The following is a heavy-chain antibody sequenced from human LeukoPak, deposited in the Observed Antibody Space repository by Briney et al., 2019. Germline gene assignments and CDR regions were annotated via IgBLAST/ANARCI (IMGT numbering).Heavy chain of an antibody. D-gene: IGHD1-20*01. Sequence: PGGSLRLSCAASGFIFTNYYMSWIRQAPGKGLEWVSYISSSGSTIYYADSVKGRFTISRGNAKNSLYLQMNSLTAEDTAVYYCARDSHYNWNVPNWFDPWGQGTLVTVSS. CDR2: ISSSGSTI. J-gene: IGHJ5*02. V-gene: IGHV3-11*01. CDR3: ARDSHYNWNVPNWFDP. CDR1: GFIFTNYY.